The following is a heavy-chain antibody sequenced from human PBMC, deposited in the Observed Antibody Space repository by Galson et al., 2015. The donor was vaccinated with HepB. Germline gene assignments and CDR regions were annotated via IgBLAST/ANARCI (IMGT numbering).Heavy chain of an antibody. V-gene: IGHV3-30*18. CDR2: ISYDGSNK. CDR1: GFTFSSYG. CDR3: AKSPSGILWFGESDY. D-gene: IGHD3-10*01. Sequence: SLRLSCAASGFTFSSYGMHWVRQAPGKGLEWVAVISYDGSNKYYADSVKGRFTISRDNSKNTLYLQMNSLRAEDTAVYYCAKSPSGILWFGESDYWGQGTLVTVSS. J-gene: IGHJ4*02.